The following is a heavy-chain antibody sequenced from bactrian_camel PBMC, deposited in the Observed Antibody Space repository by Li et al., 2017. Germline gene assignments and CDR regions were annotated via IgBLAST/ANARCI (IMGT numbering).Heavy chain of an antibody. CDR1: GPRQTYC. Sequence: VQLVESGGGSVQAGESLNVSCSYSGPRQTYCMGWFRQAAGKEREAVAGLDADGSTKYPDSVKGRFTISKDKSKNTLHLQMNSLKSEDTAIYYCAAGPLDWRGCGRRETVWTNWGPGTQVTVS. V-gene: IGHV3S53*01. D-gene: IGHD3*01. CDR2: LDADGST. J-gene: IGHJ4*01. CDR3: AAGPLDWRGCGRRETVWTN.